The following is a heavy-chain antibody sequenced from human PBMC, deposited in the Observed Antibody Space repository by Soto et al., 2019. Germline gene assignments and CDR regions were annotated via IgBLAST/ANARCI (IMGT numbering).Heavy chain of an antibody. J-gene: IGHJ1*01. CDR3: ARGFNYGDYVEYFQH. V-gene: IGHV4-34*01. Sequence: QVQLQQWGAGLLKPSETLSLTCAVYGGSFSGYYWSWIRQPPGKGLEWIGEINHSGSTNYNPSLKSLVNISVETSKNLFSLKLGSVTAADTAVYYCARGFNYGDYVEYFQHWGQGTLVTVSS. CDR2: INHSGST. CDR1: GGSFSGYY. D-gene: IGHD4-17*01.